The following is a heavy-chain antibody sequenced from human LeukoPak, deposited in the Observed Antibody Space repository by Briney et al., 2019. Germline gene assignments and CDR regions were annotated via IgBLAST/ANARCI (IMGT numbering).Heavy chain of an antibody. CDR2: MNPNSGNT. CDR1: GYTFTSYD. Sequence: GASVKVSCKASGYTFTSYDINWVRQATGQGLEWMGWMNPNSGNTGYAQKFQGRVTMTRNTSISTAYMELSSLRSEDTAVYYCARGDRITMVRGVTYYYYYYMDVWGKGTTVTVPS. CDR3: ARGDRITMVRGVTYYYYYYMDV. D-gene: IGHD3-10*01. J-gene: IGHJ6*03. V-gene: IGHV1-8*01.